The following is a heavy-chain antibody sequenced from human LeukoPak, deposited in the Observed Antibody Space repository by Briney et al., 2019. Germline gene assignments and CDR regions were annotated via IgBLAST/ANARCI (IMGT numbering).Heavy chain of an antibody. J-gene: IGHJ6*03. V-gene: IGHV3-11*04. CDR1: GVTFRDYY. CDR2: ISRSGSTI. Sequence: PGGSLRLSCAASGVTFRDYYMSWIRQAPGKGLEWVSYISRSGSTIYYADSVKGRFTISRDNAKNSLYLQMNSLRAEDTAVYYCARDQVPRYSSSWLYYYYMDVWGKGTTVTVSS. CDR3: ARDQVPRYSSSWLYYYYMDV. D-gene: IGHD6-13*01.